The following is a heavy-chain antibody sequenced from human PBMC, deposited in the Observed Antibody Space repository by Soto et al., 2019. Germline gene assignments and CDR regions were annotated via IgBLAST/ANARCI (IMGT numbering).Heavy chain of an antibody. CDR1: GFTFSGSA. V-gene: IGHV3-73*01. J-gene: IGHJ4*02. CDR3: TRSPDYDILTGFSTPYYFDY. Sequence: PGGSLRLSCAASGFTFSGSAMHWVRQASGKGLEWVGRIRSKANSYATAYAASVKGRFTISRDDSKNTAYLQMNSLKTEDTAVYYCTRSPDYDILTGFSTPYYFDYWGQGTLVTVSS. CDR2: IRSKANSYAT. D-gene: IGHD3-9*01.